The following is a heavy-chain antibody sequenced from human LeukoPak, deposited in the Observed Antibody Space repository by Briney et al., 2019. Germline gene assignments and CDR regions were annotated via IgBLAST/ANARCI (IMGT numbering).Heavy chain of an antibody. V-gene: IGHV4-39*07. CDR2: IYYSGRT. D-gene: IGHD3-22*01. Sequence: SETLSLTCTVSGGSISSSFYYWGWIRQPPGKGLEWIGSIYYSGRTYYNPSLNSRVTISVDTSKNQFSLKLSSVTAADTAVYYCARETYYYDSSGYYYFDYWGQGTLVTVSS. J-gene: IGHJ4*02. CDR1: GGSISSSFYY. CDR3: ARETYYYDSSGYYYFDY.